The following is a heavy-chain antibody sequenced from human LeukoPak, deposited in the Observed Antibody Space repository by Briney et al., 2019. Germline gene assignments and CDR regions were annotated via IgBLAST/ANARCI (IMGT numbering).Heavy chain of an antibody. Sequence: SEPLSLTCTVSGGSISSGGYYWSWIRQHPGKGLEWIGYIYYSGSTYYNPSLKSRVTISVDTSKNQFSLKLSSVTAADTAVYYCARLAANDAFDIWGQGTMVTVSS. D-gene: IGHD2-15*01. J-gene: IGHJ3*02. CDR3: ARLAANDAFDI. V-gene: IGHV4-31*03. CDR1: GGSISSGGYY. CDR2: IYYSGST.